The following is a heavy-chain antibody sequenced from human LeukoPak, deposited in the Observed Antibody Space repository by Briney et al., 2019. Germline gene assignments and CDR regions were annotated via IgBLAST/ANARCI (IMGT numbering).Heavy chain of an antibody. V-gene: IGHV1-18*01. J-gene: IGHJ4*02. D-gene: IGHD1-1*01. CDR2: VTTYKGKT. CDR3: ARGVGNDLEDY. Sequence: ASVNVSCKASGYIFRNYGITWVRQAPGQELQWMGWVTTYKGKTNYAQNVQGRVAMTTDTSTYTAYMELRNLTSDDTAVYYCARGVGNDLEDYWGQGTLVTVSS. CDR1: GYIFRNYG.